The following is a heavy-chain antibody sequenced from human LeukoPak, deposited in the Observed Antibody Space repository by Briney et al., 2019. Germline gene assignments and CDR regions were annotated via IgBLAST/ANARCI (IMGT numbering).Heavy chain of an antibody. D-gene: IGHD6-6*01. J-gene: IGHJ4*02. Sequence: GGSLRLSCAASGFTFGSSEMNWVRQAPGKGLEWISYITISGSTTYYADSVRGRFTISRDNAENSLYLQMNSLRAEDTAVYYCARGLYSSSPWGQGTLVTVSS. CDR2: ITISGSTT. V-gene: IGHV3-48*03. CDR1: GFTFGSSE. CDR3: ARGLYSSSP.